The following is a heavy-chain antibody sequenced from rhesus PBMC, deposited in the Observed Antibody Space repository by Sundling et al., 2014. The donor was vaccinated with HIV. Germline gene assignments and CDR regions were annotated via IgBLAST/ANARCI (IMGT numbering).Heavy chain of an antibody. CDR2: INIGGDNT. D-gene: IGHD2-8*01. CDR3: AKSLGYCSSGVCYAASGLDS. Sequence: EVQLVETGGGLVQPGGSLKLSCAASGFTFSHYGMSWVRQAPGKGLEWVSAINIGGDNTYYADSVKGRFTISRDNSKNTLSLQMNNLKVEDTAVYYCAKSLGYCSSGVCYAASGLDSWGQGVVVTVSS. CDR1: GFTFSHYG. V-gene: IGHV3-103*01. J-gene: IGHJ6*01.